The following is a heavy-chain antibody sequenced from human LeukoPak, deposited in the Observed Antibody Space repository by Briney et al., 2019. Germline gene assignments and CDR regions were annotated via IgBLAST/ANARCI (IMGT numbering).Heavy chain of an antibody. CDR3: ARGYYGSGSFPY. D-gene: IGHD3-10*01. CDR1: GGSISSGGYH. CDR2: IYSTGST. V-gene: IGHV4-31*03. Sequence: SETLSLTCTVSGGSISSGGYHWSWIRQHPGKGLEWIGYIYSTGSTYYNPSLKSRVTISVDTSKNQFSLKLSSVTAADTAVYYCARGYYGSGSFPYWGQGTLVTVSS. J-gene: IGHJ4*02.